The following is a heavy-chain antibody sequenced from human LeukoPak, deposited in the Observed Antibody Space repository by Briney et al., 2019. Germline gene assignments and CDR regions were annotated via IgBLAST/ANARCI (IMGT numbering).Heavy chain of an antibody. V-gene: IGHV3-7*04. CDR1: GFTFSSYW. CDR2: IKQDGSEK. CDR3: ARAPGRYYDSSGYGHFDY. Sequence: GGSLRLSCAASGFTFSSYWMSWVRQAPGKGLEWVANIKQDGSEKYYVDSVKGRFTISRDNAKNSLYLQMNSLRAEDTAVYYCARAPGRYYDSSGYGHFDYWGQGTLVTVSS. D-gene: IGHD3-22*01. J-gene: IGHJ4*02.